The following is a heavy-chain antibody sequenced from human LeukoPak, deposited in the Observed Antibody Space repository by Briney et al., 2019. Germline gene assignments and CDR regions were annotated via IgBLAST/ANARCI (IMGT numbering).Heavy chain of an antibody. V-gene: IGHV3-23*01. CDR2: ISGSGGST. CDR1: GFTFSSYA. Sequence: GGSLRLSCAASGFTFSSYAMSWVRQAPGKGLEWVSAISGSGGSTYYADSVKGRFTISRDNSENTLYLQMNSLRAEDTAVYYCAKVSSSWYTSVVDYWGQGTLVTVSS. J-gene: IGHJ4*02. D-gene: IGHD6-13*01. CDR3: AKVSSSWYTSVVDY.